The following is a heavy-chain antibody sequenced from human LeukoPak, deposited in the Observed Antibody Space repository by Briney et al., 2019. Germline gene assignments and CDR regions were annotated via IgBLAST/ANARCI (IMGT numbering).Heavy chain of an antibody. Sequence: ASVKVSCKASGYTFTSYGISWVRQAPGQGVEWMGWISAYNGNTKYAQKLQGRVTMTTDTSTSTAYMELRSLRSDDTAVYYCARGDYDFCSGYSNGEYFQHWGQGTLVTVSS. CDR2: ISAYNGNT. V-gene: IGHV1-18*01. D-gene: IGHD3-3*01. CDR1: GYTFTSYG. J-gene: IGHJ1*01. CDR3: ARGDYDFCSGYSNGEYFQH.